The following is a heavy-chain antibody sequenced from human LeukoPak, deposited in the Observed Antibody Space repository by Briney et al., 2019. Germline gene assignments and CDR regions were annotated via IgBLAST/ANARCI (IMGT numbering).Heavy chain of an antibody. V-gene: IGHV4-59*01. CDR1: GGSISSYY. Sequence: SETLSLTCTVSGGSISSYYWSWIRQPPGKGLEWIGYIYYSGSTNYNPSLKSRVTMSVDTSQNQFSLKLSSVTAADTAMYYCARGVAAAGTKDYWGQGTLVTVSS. D-gene: IGHD6-13*01. CDR3: ARGVAAAGTKDY. J-gene: IGHJ4*02. CDR2: IYYSGST.